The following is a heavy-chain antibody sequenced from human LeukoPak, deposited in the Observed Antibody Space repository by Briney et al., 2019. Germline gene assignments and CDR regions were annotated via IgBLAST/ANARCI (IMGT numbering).Heavy chain of an antibody. V-gene: IGHV4-31*03. D-gene: IGHD6-19*01. CDR3: AREDSSGWKSLDY. J-gene: IGHJ4*02. CDR1: GGSISSGGYY. CDR2: IYYSGST. Sequence: PSETLSLTCTVSGGSISSGGYYWSWIRQHPGKGLEWIGYIYYSGSTYYNPSLKSRVTISVDTSKNQFSLKLSSVTAADTAVYYCAREDSSGWKSLDYWGQGTLVTVSS.